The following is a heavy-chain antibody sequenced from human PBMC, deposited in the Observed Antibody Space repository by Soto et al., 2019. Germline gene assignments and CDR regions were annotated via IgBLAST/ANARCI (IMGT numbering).Heavy chain of an antibody. V-gene: IGHV4-34*01. J-gene: IGHJ4*02. CDR3: ARAPKVSGSAQTRPDF. D-gene: IGHD6-6*01. CDR2: ISPSGTT. Sequence: PSETLSLPCSLYSGSLSGYYWSWIRQPPGKGLEWIGEISPSGTTNYSPSLKSRVSISVDTSKNQFSLNLTSRTAAYTAVYYCARAPKVSGSAQTRPDFWGQGSLVTVSS. CDR1: SGSLSGYY.